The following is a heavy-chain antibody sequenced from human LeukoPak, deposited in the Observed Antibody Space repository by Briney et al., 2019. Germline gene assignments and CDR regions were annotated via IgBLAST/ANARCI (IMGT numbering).Heavy chain of an antibody. CDR2: IYTSGST. V-gene: IGHV4-4*07. D-gene: IGHD3-22*01. Sequence: SETLPLTCTVSGGSISSYCWSWIRQPAGKGLEWIGRIYTSGSTNYNPSLKSRVTISVNTSKNQFSLKLSSVTAADTAVYYCARGLPRYYYDSSGYSFDYWGQGTLVTVSS. CDR1: GGSISSYC. J-gene: IGHJ4*02. CDR3: ARGLPRYYYDSSGYSFDY.